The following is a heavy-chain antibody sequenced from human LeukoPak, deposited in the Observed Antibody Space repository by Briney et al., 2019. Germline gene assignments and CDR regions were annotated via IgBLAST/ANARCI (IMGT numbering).Heavy chain of an antibody. CDR1: GYTFTSYY. V-gene: IGHV1-46*01. J-gene: IGHJ5*02. CDR3: ARTDIVVVPAAMGNWFDP. Sequence: VASVKVSCKASGYTFTSYYMHWVRQAPGQGLEWMGIINPSGGSTSYAQKFQGRVTMTRDTSTSTVYMELSSLRSEDTAVYYCARTDIVVVPAAMGNWFDPWGQGTLVTVSS. CDR2: INPSGGST. D-gene: IGHD2-2*01.